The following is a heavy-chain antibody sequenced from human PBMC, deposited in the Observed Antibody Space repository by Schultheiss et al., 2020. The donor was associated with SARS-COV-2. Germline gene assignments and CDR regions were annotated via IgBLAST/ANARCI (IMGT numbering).Heavy chain of an antibody. CDR3: ASMLAKAAAGKPDGFDP. D-gene: IGHD6-13*01. J-gene: IGHJ5*02. V-gene: IGHV4-34*01. Sequence: SETLSLTCAVYGGSFSGYYWSWIRQPPGKGLEWIGSIYYSGSTNYNPSLKSRVTMSVDKSKNQFSLKVSSVTAADTAVYYCASMLAKAAAGKPDGFDPWGQGTLVTVSS. CDR1: GGSFSGYY. CDR2: IYYSGST.